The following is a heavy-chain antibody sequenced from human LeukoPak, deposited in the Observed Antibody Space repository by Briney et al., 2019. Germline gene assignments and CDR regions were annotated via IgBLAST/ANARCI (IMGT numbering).Heavy chain of an antibody. CDR1: GGSISSYY. CDR3: ARLVFGADYFDY. J-gene: IGHJ4*02. CDR2: IYYSGST. V-gene: IGHV4-59*08. D-gene: IGHD3-3*01. Sequence: SETLSLTCTVSGGSISSYYWSWIRQPPGKGLEWIGYIYYSGSTNYNPSLKSRVTISVDTSKNQFSLRLSSVTAADTAVYYCARLVFGADYFDYWGQGTLVTVSS.